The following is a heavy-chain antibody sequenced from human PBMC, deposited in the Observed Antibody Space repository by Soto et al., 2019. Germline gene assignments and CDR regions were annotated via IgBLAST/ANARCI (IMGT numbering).Heavy chain of an antibody. CDR3: ARAEDDYGDQYHFDF. V-gene: IGHV3-23*01. CDR1: GFSFRSFA. J-gene: IGHJ4*02. D-gene: IGHD4-17*01. Sequence: EVQLLESGGGLVHPGGSLRLSCEASGFSFRSFAMSWVRQAPGKGLEWVSGIGGSGGSTYYADSVKGRFTVSRDNSKNTLYLQMNSLRVDDTAVYYCARAEDDYGDQYHFDFWGQGTLVTVSS. CDR2: IGGSGGST.